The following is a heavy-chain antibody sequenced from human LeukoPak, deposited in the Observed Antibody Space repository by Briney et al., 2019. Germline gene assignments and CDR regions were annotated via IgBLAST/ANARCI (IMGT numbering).Heavy chain of an antibody. Sequence: SETLSLTCTVSGGSISSSSYYWGWIRQPPGKGLEWIGSIYYSGSTYYNPSLKSRVTISVDTSKNQFSLKLSSVTAADTAVYYCARHVGGDNYWGAFDIWGQGTMVTVSS. CDR1: GGSISSSSYY. CDR3: ARHVGGDNYWGAFDI. CDR2: IYYSGST. V-gene: IGHV4-39*01. J-gene: IGHJ3*02. D-gene: IGHD7-27*01.